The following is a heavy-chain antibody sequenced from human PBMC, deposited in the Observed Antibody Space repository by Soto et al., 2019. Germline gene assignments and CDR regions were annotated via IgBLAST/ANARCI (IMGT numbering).Heavy chain of an antibody. V-gene: IGHV3-30-3*01. CDR2: ISYDGSNK. CDR3: ARDGRIETFAY. CDR1: GFTFSSYA. Sequence: QVQLVESGGGVVQPGRSLRLSCAASGFTFSSYAMHWVRQAPGKGREWVAGISYDGSNKYYADSVKGRFTISRDNSKNTLYLQMNSLRAEDTAVYYCARDGRIETFAYWGQGTLVTVS. J-gene: IGHJ4*02. D-gene: IGHD2-15*01.